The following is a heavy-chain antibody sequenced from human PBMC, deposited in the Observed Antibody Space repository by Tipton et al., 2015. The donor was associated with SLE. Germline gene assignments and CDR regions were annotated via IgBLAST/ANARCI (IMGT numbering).Heavy chain of an antibody. J-gene: IGHJ3*02. V-gene: IGHV4-59*11. CDR1: GGSISSHY. D-gene: IGHD6-13*01. CDR2: IYYSGST. Sequence: LRLSCTVSGGSISSHYWSWIRQPPGKGLEWIGYIYYSGSTNYNPSLKSRVTISVDTSKNQFSLKLSSVTAADTAVYYCVRVGYSSSWHESAFDIWGQGTMVTVSS. CDR3: VRVGYSSSWHESAFDI.